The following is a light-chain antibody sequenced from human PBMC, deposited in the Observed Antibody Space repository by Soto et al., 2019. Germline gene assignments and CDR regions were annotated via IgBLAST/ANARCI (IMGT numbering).Light chain of an antibody. V-gene: IGLV2-14*01. J-gene: IGLJ2*01. CDR1: SSDVGGYNY. CDR3: SSYTSSYTLL. Sequence: QAVVTQPASVSGSPGQSITISCTGTSSDVGGYNYVSWYQQHPGKAPKLMIYDVSNRPSGVSDRFSGSKSGNTASLTISGLQAEDEADYYCSSYTSSYTLLFGGGTQLTVL. CDR2: DVS.